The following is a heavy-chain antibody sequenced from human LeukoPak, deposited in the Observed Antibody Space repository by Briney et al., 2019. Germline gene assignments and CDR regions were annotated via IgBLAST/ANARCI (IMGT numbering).Heavy chain of an antibody. CDR2: LNPNSGGT. V-gene: IGHV1-2*02. CDR1: GYSFTGYY. CDR3: ARDPSYGGNSGNFDY. Sequence: AASVKVSCKASGYSFTGYYIHWVRQAPGQGLEWMGWLNPNSGGTNYAQKFQGRVTMTRDTSISTAYMELSSLKSDDTAVYYCARDPSYGGNSGNFDYWGQGTLVTVSS. J-gene: IGHJ4*02. D-gene: IGHD4-23*01.